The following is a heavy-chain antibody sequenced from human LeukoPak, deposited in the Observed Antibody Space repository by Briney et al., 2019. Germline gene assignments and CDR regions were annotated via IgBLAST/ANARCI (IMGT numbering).Heavy chain of an antibody. CDR2: IKSEADGGTT. CDR3: TIDNDRSGYWKGYFQH. D-gene: IGHD3-22*01. V-gene: IGHV3-15*01. CDR1: GFIFNNAW. Sequence: GGSLRLSCAASGFIFNNAWMSWVRQAPGKGLEWVGRIKSEADGGTTDYAAPVKGRFTISRDDSKSMLYLQMNSLKTEDTAVYYCTIDNDRSGYWKGYFQHWGQGTLVTVSS. J-gene: IGHJ1*01.